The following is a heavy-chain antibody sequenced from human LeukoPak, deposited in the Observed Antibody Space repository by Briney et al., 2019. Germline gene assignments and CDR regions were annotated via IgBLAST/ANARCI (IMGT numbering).Heavy chain of an antibody. CDR2: ISAYNGNT. J-gene: IGHJ4*02. V-gene: IGHV1-18*01. Sequence: ASVKVSCKASGYTFTSYGFSWVRQAPGHGLEWMGWISAYNGNTRYAQNLQGRVTMTTDSSSRTTYMELRNLRSDDTAVYFCARDQEGFDYWGQGTLVTVSS. CDR3: ARDQEGFDY. CDR1: GYTFTSYG.